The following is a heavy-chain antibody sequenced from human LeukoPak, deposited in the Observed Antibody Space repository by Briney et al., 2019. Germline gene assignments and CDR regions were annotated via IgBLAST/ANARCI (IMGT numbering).Heavy chain of an antibody. J-gene: IGHJ4*02. CDR3: ARSFAHVERYYFDY. V-gene: IGHV5-51*01. Sequence: GESLKISCQGSGYSFISYWIACVRQMPGKGLEWMGIIYPGDSDTTYSPSFQGQVTISADKSINTAYLLWRSLKASDTAMYYCARSFAHVERYYFDYWGQGTLVSVSS. D-gene: IGHD1-1*01. CDR2: IYPGDSDT. CDR1: GYSFISYW.